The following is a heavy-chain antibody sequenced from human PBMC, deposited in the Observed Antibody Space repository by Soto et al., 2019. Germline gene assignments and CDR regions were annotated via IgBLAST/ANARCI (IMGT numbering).Heavy chain of an antibody. Sequence: EVQLVESGGGLVQPGGSLRLSCAASGFTFSSYSMNWVRQPPGKGLEWVSYISSSSSTIYYADCVKGRFTISRDNAKNSLDLQLYRLRAEDTAVYYCARDPVGNDFWSGYYQSGAYWGQGTLVTVSS. CDR3: ARDPVGNDFWSGYYQSGAY. D-gene: IGHD3-3*01. CDR1: GFTFSSYS. V-gene: IGHV3-48*01. CDR2: ISSSSSTI. J-gene: IGHJ4*02.